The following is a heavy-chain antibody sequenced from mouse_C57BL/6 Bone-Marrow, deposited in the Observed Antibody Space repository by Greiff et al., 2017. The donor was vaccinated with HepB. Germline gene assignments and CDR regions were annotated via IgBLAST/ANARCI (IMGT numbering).Heavy chain of an antibody. V-gene: IGHV5-15*01. Sequence: EVKLMESGGGLVQPGGSLKLSCAASGFTFSDYGMAWVRQAPRKGPEWVAFISNLAYSIYYADTVTGRFTISRENAKNTLYLEMSSLRSEDTAMYYCARHDYYGSSYFDYWGQGTTLTVSS. CDR1: GFTFSDYG. D-gene: IGHD1-1*01. CDR2: ISNLAYSI. CDR3: ARHDYYGSSYFDY. J-gene: IGHJ2*01.